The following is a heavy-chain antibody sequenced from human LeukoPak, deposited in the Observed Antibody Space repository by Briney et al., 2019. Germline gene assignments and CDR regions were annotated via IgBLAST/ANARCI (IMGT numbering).Heavy chain of an antibody. Sequence: PSETLSLTCTVSGGSISSSSYYWGWIRQPPGKGLEWIGSVYYSGITYYNPSLKSRVTISVDTSKNQFSLRLSSVTAADTAVYYCARGLMMAVAGRGEFHYWGQGTLVTVSS. CDR2: VYYSGIT. D-gene: IGHD6-13*01. CDR3: ARGLMMAVAGRGEFHY. CDR1: GGSISSSSYY. J-gene: IGHJ4*02. V-gene: IGHV4-39*07.